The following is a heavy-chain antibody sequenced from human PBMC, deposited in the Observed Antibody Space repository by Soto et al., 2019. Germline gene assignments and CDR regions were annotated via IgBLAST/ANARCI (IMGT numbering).Heavy chain of an antibody. D-gene: IGHD6-6*01. J-gene: IGHJ4*02. CDR3: ARVRQLVSPNFDY. CDR1: GFTFSSYA. CDR2: ISYDGSNK. Sequence: PGGSLRLSCAASGFTFSSYAMHWVRQAPGKGLEWVAVISYDGSNKYYADSVKGRFTISRDNSKNTLYLQMNSLRAEDTAVYYCARVRQLVSPNFDYWGQGTLVTVSS. V-gene: IGHV3-30-3*01.